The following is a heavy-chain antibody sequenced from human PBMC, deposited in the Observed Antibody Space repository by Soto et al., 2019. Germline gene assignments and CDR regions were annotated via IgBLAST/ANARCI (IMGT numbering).Heavy chain of an antibody. Sequence: SVKVSWKASGGTFSSYAISWVRQAPGQGLEWMGGIIPIFGTANYAQKFQGRVTITAYESTSTAYMELSSLRSEDTAVYYCARAGTAMVTGWFDPWGQGTLVTVSS. V-gene: IGHV1-69*13. CDR2: IIPIFGTA. CDR3: ARAGTAMVTGWFDP. CDR1: GGTFSSYA. J-gene: IGHJ5*02. D-gene: IGHD5-18*01.